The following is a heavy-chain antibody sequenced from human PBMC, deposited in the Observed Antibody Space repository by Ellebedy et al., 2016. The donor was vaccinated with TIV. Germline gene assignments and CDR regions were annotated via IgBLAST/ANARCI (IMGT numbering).Heavy chain of an antibody. D-gene: IGHD5-24*01. CDR3: ARATSGFDY. Sequence: PGGSLRLSCAASGFTFSSHDMHWVRQPTGKGLESVSGITSAGDTYYLGSVKGRFIISRDSAKNSLYLQMNSLRAEDTDVYYCARATSGFDYWGQGALATVSS. V-gene: IGHV3-13*01. CDR2: ITSAGDT. CDR1: GFTFSSHD. J-gene: IGHJ4*02.